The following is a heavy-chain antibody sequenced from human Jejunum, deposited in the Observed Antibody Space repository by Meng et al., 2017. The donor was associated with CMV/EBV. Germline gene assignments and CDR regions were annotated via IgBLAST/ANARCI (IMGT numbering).Heavy chain of an antibody. J-gene: IGHJ5*02. CDR1: Y. V-gene: IGHV3-11*04. D-gene: IGHD3-3*01. CDR2: ISWTSGTI. CDR3: AKMLGANEFCSGYYRGCFDL. Sequence: YLSWIRQAPGKGLEWISYISWTSGTIYYADYVKDQFTISRDNARSSLYLQMNSLRAEDAAVYYCAKMLGANEFCSGYYRGCFDLWGPGALVTVSS.